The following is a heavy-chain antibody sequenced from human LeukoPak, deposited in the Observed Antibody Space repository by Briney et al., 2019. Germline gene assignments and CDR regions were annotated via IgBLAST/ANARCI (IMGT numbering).Heavy chain of an antibody. J-gene: IGHJ5*02. CDR3: AGGFPFNWNDRKYNWFDP. Sequence: SETLSLTCAVYGGSFSGYYWSWIRQPPGKGLEWIGEINHSGSTNYNPSLKSRVTISVDTSKNQFSLKLSSVTAADTAVYYCAGGFPFNWNDRKYNWFDPGGQEPLVTVPS. V-gene: IGHV4-34*01. CDR2: INHSGST. CDR1: GGSFSGYY. D-gene: IGHD1-20*01.